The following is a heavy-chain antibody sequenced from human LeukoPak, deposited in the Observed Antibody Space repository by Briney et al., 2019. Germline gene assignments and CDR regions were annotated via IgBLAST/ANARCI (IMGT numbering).Heavy chain of an antibody. V-gene: IGHV1-46*01. D-gene: IGHD1-26*01. CDR1: GYTFTSYY. J-gene: IGHJ4*02. Sequence: GASVTVSCTASGYTFTSYYMHWVRQAPGQGLEWMGIINPSGGSTNYAQKFQGRVTMTRDTSTSTVYMELSSLRSEDTAVYYCARGWELLRSFDYWGQGTLVTVSS. CDR3: ARGWELLRSFDY. CDR2: INPSGGST.